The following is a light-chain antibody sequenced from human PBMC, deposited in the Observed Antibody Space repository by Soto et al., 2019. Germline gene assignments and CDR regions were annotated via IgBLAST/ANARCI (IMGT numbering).Light chain of an antibody. CDR1: NSDVGSYDL. V-gene: IGLV2-23*02. CDR2: EVS. Sequence: HSALTQPASVSGSPGQSITIPCTGTNSDVGSYDLVSWYQHRPGDVPKLIIFEVSKRPSGISDRFSGSKSGNTASLTISGLQPEDESDFYCCSFAGATIWVFGGGTKLTVL. CDR3: CSFAGATIWV. J-gene: IGLJ3*02.